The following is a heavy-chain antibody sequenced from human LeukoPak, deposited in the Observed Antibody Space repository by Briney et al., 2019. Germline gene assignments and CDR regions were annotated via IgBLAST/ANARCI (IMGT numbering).Heavy chain of an antibody. V-gene: IGHV5-51*01. CDR1: GHSFTTFW. CDR3: VRHIDTSGFYPTDY. J-gene: IGHJ4*02. D-gene: IGHD6-19*01. Sequence: GESLKISRKDSGHSFTTFWIGWVRQMPGKGLEWMGVIYPRDSDTRYSPSFQGQVTISADKSINTAYLRWSSLKASDTAIYYCVRHIDTSGFYPTDYWGQGTLVTVSP. CDR2: IYPRDSDT.